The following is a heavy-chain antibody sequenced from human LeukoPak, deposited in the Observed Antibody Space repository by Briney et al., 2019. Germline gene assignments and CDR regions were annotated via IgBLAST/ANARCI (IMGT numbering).Heavy chain of an antibody. CDR2: IKQDGSEK. Sequence: GGSLRLSCAASGFTFSSYAMHWVRQAPGKGLEWVANIKQDGSEKYYVDSVKGRFTISRDNAKNSLYLQMNSLRAEDTAVYYCARGMMYYFDYWGQGTLVTVSS. J-gene: IGHJ4*02. CDR3: ARGMMYYFDY. CDR1: GFTFSSYA. V-gene: IGHV3-7*01. D-gene: IGHD3-16*01.